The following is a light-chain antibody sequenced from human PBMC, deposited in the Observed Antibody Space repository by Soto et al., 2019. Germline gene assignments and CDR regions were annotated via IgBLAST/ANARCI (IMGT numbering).Light chain of an antibody. CDR3: QQRYNWPIT. CDR2: ADS. V-gene: IGKV3-11*02. Sequence: VVFSQSPATLSLSPGERATLTCRASQSISGYLGWYQQKPGQAPRLLIYADSNRATGIPARFSGSGSGRDFTLTISSLEPEDFSVYYCQQRYNWPITFGQGTRLEF. J-gene: IGKJ5*01. CDR1: QSISGY.